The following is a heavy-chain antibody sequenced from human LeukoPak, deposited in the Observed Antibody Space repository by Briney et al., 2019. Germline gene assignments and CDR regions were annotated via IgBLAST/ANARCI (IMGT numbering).Heavy chain of an antibody. CDR3: ARDSANVVGAKSIFDY. V-gene: IGHV3-21*01. CDR1: GFTFSSYS. CDR2: ISGSSSYI. D-gene: IGHD1-26*01. Sequence: PGGSLRLSCAAWGFTFSSYSMNWVRQAPGKGLEWVSGISGSSSYIYYADSVKGRFTISRDNDKDSLHLQMSSLRAEDTAVYYCARDSANVVGAKSIFDYWGQGALVTVSS. J-gene: IGHJ4*02.